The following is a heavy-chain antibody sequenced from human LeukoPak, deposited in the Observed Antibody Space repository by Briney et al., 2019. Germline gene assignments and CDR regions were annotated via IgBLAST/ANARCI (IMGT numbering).Heavy chain of an antibody. Sequence: PSETLSLTCTVSGGSISSYYWSWIRQPPGKGLEWIGYIYYSGSTYYNPSLKSRVTISVDTSKNQFSLKLSSVTAADTAVYYCARSLSSGYYPKRPYYFDYWGQGTLVTVSS. CDR2: IYYSGST. V-gene: IGHV4-59*12. CDR1: GGSISSYY. J-gene: IGHJ4*02. D-gene: IGHD3-22*01. CDR3: ARSLSSGYYPKRPYYFDY.